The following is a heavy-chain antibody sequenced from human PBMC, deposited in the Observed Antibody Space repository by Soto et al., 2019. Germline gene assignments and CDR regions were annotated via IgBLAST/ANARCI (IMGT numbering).Heavy chain of an antibody. CDR1: GFTFSSNG. CDR3: AKPTGYCTSTTSPPYYFAMDV. Sequence: PGGSLRLSCAASGFTFSSNGMHWVRQAPGKGLEWVAVLSYAGDNTYYADSVKGRFTISRDNSKNTLYLQMNSLRAEDTAVYYCAKPTGYCTSTTSPPYYFAMDVWGQGTTSTVS. V-gene: IGHV3-30*18. D-gene: IGHD2-2*01. J-gene: IGHJ6*02. CDR2: LSYAGDNT.